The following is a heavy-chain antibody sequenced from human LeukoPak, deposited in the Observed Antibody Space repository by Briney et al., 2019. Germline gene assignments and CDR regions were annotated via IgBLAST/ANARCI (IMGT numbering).Heavy chain of an antibody. J-gene: IGHJ5*02. Sequence: SETLSLTCAVYGGSFSGYYWSWIRQPPGKGLEWIGEINHSGSTNYNPSLKSRVTISVDTSKNQFSLKLSSVTAADTAVYYCARGLSSRSRREPNWFDPWGQGTLVTVSS. D-gene: IGHD6-13*01. CDR2: INHSGST. V-gene: IGHV4-34*01. CDR1: GGSFSGYY. CDR3: ARGLSSRSRREPNWFDP.